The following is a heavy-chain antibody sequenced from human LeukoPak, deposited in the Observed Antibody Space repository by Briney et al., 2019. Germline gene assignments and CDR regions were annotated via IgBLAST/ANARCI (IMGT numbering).Heavy chain of an antibody. CDR1: GFTFSSYA. Sequence: PGGSLRLSCAASGFTFSSYAMSWIRQAPGKGLEWVSAISGSGGSTYYADSVKGRFTISRDNSKNTLYLQMSSLRAEDTAVYYCAKEAPRTSESPVWTDYYFDYWGQGTLVTVSS. V-gene: IGHV3-23*01. CDR3: AKEAPRTSESPVWTDYYFDY. J-gene: IGHJ4*02. D-gene: IGHD3-10*01. CDR2: ISGSGGST.